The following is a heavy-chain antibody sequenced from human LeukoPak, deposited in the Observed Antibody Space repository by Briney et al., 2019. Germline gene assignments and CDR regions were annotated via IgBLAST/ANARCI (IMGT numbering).Heavy chain of an antibody. J-gene: IGHJ4*02. V-gene: IGHV3-64D*06. D-gene: IGHD3-9*01. CDR3: VKVRYYDIPGATIVTFYYFDY. CDR1: GFTFSSYA. CDR2: ISSNGGST. Sequence: GGSLRLSCSASGFTFSSYAMHWVRQAPGKGLEYVSAISSNGGSTYYADSVKGRFTISRDNSKNTLYLQMSSLRAEDTAAYYCVKVRYYDIPGATIVTFYYFDYWGQGTLVTVSS.